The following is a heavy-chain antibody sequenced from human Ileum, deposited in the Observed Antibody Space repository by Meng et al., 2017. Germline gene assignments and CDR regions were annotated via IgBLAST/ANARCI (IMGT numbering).Heavy chain of an antibody. CDR2: INHSGST. D-gene: IGHD2-21*02. V-gene: IGHV4-34*01. CDR3: ARRRTHIVVVTAIGAFDI. Sequence: SETLSLTCAVYGGSFSGYYWSWIRQPPGKGLEWIGEINHSGSTNYNPSLKSRVTISVDTSKNQFSLKLSSVTAAETAVYYCARRRTHIVVVTAIGAFDIWGQGTMVTVSS. J-gene: IGHJ3*02. CDR1: GGSFSGYY.